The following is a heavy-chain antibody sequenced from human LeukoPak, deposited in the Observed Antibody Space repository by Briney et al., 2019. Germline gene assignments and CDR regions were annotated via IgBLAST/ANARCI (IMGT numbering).Heavy chain of an antibody. V-gene: IGHV4-39*01. Sequence: TSETLSLTCTVSGGSISSSSYYWGWIRQPPGKGLEWIGSIYYSGSTYYNPSLKSRVTISVDTSKNQFSLKLSSVTAADTAVYYCAKHRVALAGSYFDYWGQGTLVTVSS. D-gene: IGHD6-19*01. CDR2: IYYSGST. CDR3: AKHRVALAGSYFDY. J-gene: IGHJ4*02. CDR1: GGSISSSSYY.